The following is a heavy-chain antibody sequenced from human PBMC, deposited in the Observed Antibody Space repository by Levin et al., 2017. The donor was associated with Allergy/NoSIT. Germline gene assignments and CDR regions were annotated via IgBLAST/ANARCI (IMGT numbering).Heavy chain of an antibody. CDR2: VYYSGST. CDR1: GGSISSNY. D-gene: IGHD5-24*01. V-gene: IGHV4-59*01. J-gene: IGHJ4*02. CDR3: ARIRDGYNYPFDY. Sequence: SETLSLTCTVSGGSISSNYWSWIRQPPGKGLEWLGYVYYSGSTNHNPSLKSRVTISVDTSKNQFSLRLSSVTAADTAMYYCARIRDGYNYPFDYWGRGIRVTVSS.